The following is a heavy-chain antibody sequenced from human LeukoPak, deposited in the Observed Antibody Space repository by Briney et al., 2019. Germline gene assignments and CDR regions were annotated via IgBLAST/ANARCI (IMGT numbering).Heavy chain of an antibody. D-gene: IGHD3-22*01. Sequence: GGSLRLSCAASGFTFSSYAMHWVRQAPGKGLEWVAVISYDGSNKYYADSVKGRFTISRDNSKNTLYLQMNSLRAEDTAVYYCARDHYENYFDYWGQGTLVTVSS. V-gene: IGHV3-30-3*01. CDR3: ARDHYENYFDY. CDR2: ISYDGSNK. CDR1: GFTFSSYA. J-gene: IGHJ4*02.